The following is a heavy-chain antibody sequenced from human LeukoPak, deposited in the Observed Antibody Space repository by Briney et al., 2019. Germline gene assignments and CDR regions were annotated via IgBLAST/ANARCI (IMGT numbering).Heavy chain of an antibody. CDR3: AKDRDGYCSSTSCSTWGYYYYYMDV. CDR2: ISGSGGST. Sequence: PGGSLRLSCAASGFTSSSYGMSWVRQAPGKGLEWVSAISGSGGSTYYADSVKGRFTISRDNSKNTLYLQMNSLRAEDTAVYYCAKDRDGYCSSTSCSTWGYYYYYMDVWGKGTTVTISS. V-gene: IGHV3-23*01. CDR1: GFTSSSYG. J-gene: IGHJ6*03. D-gene: IGHD2-2*03.